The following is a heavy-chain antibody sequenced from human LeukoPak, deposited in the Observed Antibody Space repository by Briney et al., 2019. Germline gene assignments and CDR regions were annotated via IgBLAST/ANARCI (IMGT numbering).Heavy chain of an antibody. V-gene: IGHV4-34*01. Sequence: SETLSLTCAVYGGSFSGYYWSWLRQPPGKGLEWIGEINHSGSTNYNPSLKSRVTISVHTSKNQFSLKLSSVTAADTAVYYCARVGFSSSWYVSYWFDPWGQGTLVTVSS. D-gene: IGHD6-13*01. CDR1: GGSFSGYY. J-gene: IGHJ5*02. CDR3: ARVGFSSSWYVSYWFDP. CDR2: INHSGST.